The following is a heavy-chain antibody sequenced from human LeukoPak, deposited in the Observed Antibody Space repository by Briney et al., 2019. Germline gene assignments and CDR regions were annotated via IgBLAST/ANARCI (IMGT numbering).Heavy chain of an antibody. CDR2: INSSGGTT. CDR1: GFTFTNYA. V-gene: IGHV3-23*01. J-gene: IGHJ4*02. D-gene: IGHD6-19*01. CDR3: AREKFLEWYAVAGTFGYFDY. Sequence: PGGSLRLSCATSGFTFTNYALNWVRQAPGKGLEWVSSINSSGGTTNYADSVKGRFTISRDNSKDTLYLQMNSLRAEDTAVYYCAREKFLEWYAVAGTFGYFDYWGQGTLVTVSS.